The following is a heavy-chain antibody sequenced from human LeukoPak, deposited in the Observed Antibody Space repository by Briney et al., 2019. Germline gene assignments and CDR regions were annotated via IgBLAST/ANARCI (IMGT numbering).Heavy chain of an antibody. Sequence: ASVKVSCKASGYTFTNYYMQWVRQAPGQGLEWMGLINPSGGGTSYAQNFQGRVTMTRDTSTSTVYMALSSLPSEDTAVYYCARWIVGDTTSDYWGQGTLVTVSS. CDR3: ARWIVGDTTSDY. CDR2: INPSGGGT. D-gene: IGHD1-26*01. J-gene: IGHJ4*02. V-gene: IGHV1-46*01. CDR1: GYTFTNYY.